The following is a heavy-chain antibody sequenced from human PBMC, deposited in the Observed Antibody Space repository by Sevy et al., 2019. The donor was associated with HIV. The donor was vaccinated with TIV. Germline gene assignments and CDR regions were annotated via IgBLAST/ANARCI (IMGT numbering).Heavy chain of an antibody. CDR3: AKDRRIVVVPAAIGFFNP. CDR2: ISGSGGST. J-gene: IGHJ5*02. D-gene: IGHD2-2*01. CDR1: GFTFSSYA. V-gene: IGHV3-23*01. Sequence: GGSLRLSCAASGFTFSSYAMSWVRQAPGKGLEWVSAISGSGGSTYYADSVKGRFTISRDNSKNTLYLQMNSLRAEDTAVYYCAKDRRIVVVPAAIGFFNPWGQGTLVTVPS.